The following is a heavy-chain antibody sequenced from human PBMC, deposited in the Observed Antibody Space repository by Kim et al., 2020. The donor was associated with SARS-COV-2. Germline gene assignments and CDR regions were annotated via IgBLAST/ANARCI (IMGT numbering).Heavy chain of an antibody. CDR2: IKTKTDGGTT. J-gene: IGHJ4*02. V-gene: IGHV3-15*01. CDR3: TTWWEQQLVSWL. Sequence: GGSLRLSCAASGFTFSNAWMTWVRQAPGKGLEWVGRIKTKTDGGTTDYAAPVKGRFTISRDDSKNTLYLQMNSLKTEDTAVYYCTTWWEQQLVSWLWGQGTLVTVSS. CDR1: GFTFSNAW. D-gene: IGHD6-13*01.